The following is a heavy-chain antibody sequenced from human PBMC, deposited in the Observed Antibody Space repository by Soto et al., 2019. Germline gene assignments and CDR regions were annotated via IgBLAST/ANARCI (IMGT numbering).Heavy chain of an antibody. CDR1: GGSFSGYY. CDR3: ARPVAGSPYYFDY. J-gene: IGHJ4*02. D-gene: IGHD6-19*01. V-gene: IGHV4-34*01. CDR2: INHSGST. Sequence: PSETLSLTCAVYGGSFSGYYWSWIRQPPGKGLEWIGEINHSGSTNHNPSLKSRVTISVDTSKNQFSLKLSSVTAADTAVYYCARPVAGSPYYFDYWGQGTLVTVSS.